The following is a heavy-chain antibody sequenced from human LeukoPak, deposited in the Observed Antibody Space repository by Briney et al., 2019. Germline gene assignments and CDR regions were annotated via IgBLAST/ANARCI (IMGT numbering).Heavy chain of an antibody. CDR3: ARDRGGYYGAFDI. V-gene: IGHV4-59*01. Sequence: SETLSLTCTVSGGSISSYYWSWIRQPPGKGLEWIGYIYYSGRTNYNPSLKSRVTISVDTSKNQFSLKLSSVTAADTAVYYCARDRGGYYGAFDIWGEGTMVTVSS. CDR2: IYYSGRT. CDR1: GGSISSYY. J-gene: IGHJ3*02. D-gene: IGHD3-22*01.